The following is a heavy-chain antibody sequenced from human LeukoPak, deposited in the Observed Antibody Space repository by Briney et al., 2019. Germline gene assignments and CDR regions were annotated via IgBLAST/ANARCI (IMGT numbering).Heavy chain of an antibody. CDR2: IYTSGST. J-gene: IGHJ4*02. D-gene: IGHD1-26*01. CDR1: GGSISSYY. CDR3: AGHSREFDY. Sequence: SETLSLTCTVSGGSISSYYWSWIRQPPGRGLEWIGYIYTSGSTNYNPSLKSRVTISVDTSKNQFSLKLSSVTAADTAVYYCAGHSREFDYWGQGTLVTVSS. V-gene: IGHV4-4*09.